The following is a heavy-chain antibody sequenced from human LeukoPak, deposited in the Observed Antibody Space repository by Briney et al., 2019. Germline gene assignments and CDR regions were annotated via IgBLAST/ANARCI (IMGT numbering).Heavy chain of an antibody. Sequence: GRSLRLSCAASGFTFDDYGMHWVRQAPGKGLEWVSRIKSDGSVTGYADSVKGRFAISRDNAKNTMYLQMNSLRAEDTAVYYCARDWIDRGTFDPWGQGTLVTVSS. V-gene: IGHV3-74*01. CDR1: GFTFDDYG. D-gene: IGHD2-2*03. CDR3: ARDWIDRGTFDP. CDR2: IKSDGSVT. J-gene: IGHJ5*02.